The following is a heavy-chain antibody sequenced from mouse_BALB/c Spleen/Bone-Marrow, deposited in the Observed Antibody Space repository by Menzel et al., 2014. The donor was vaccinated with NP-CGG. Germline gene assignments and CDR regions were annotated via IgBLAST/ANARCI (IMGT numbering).Heavy chain of an antibody. V-gene: IGHV5-6-3*01. D-gene: IGHD6-5*01. CDR2: INSNGGST. CDR3: GLSNAMDY. Sequence: DVKLVESGGGLVQPGGSLKLSCAASGFTFSSYGMSWVRQTPDKRLELVATINSNGGSTYYPDSVKGRFTISRDNAKNTLYLQMSSLKSEDTAMYYCGLSNAMDYWGQGTSVTVSS. CDR1: GFTFSSYG. J-gene: IGHJ4*01.